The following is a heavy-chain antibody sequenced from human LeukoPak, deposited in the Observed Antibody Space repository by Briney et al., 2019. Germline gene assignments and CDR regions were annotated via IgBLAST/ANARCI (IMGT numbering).Heavy chain of an antibody. CDR2: IHYSGGST. CDR3: ARGGEYSYGYNYYYGMDV. V-gene: IGHV3-23*01. D-gene: IGHD5-18*01. J-gene: IGHJ6*02. CDR1: GFTFSNYA. Sequence: PSGGSLRLSCAASGFTFSNYALSWVRQAPGKGLEWVSAIHYSGGSTYYADSVKGRFTISRDNAKNSLYLQMNSLRDEDTAVYYCARGGEYSYGYNYYYGMDVWGQGTTVTVSS.